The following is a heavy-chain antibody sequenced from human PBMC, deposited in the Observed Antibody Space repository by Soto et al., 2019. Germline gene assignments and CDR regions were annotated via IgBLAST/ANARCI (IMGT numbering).Heavy chain of an antibody. D-gene: IGHD1-26*01. CDR1: GGSISSGGYY. CDR2: IYYSGST. Sequence: SETLSLTCTVSGGSISSGGYYWSWIRQHPGKGLEWIGYIYYSGSTYYNPSLKSRVTISVDTSKNQFSLKLSSVTAADTAMYYCARRYSGSAFDIWGQGTMVTVS. J-gene: IGHJ3*02. V-gene: IGHV4-31*03. CDR3: ARRYSGSAFDI.